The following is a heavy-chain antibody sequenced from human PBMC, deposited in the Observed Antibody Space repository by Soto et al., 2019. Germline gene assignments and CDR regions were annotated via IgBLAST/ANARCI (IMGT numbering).Heavy chain of an antibody. Sequence: QVQLVQSGAEVKKPGSSVKVSCKASGGTFSSYAISWVRQAPGQGLEWMGGIIPIFGTANYAQTFQGRVTINAGESTSTAYMELSSLRSEDTAVYYCARGYCSGGSCYSGGFDYWGQGTLVTVSS. CDR2: IIPIFGTA. D-gene: IGHD2-15*01. CDR1: GGTFSSYA. J-gene: IGHJ4*02. V-gene: IGHV1-69*01. CDR3: ARGYCSGGSCYSGGFDY.